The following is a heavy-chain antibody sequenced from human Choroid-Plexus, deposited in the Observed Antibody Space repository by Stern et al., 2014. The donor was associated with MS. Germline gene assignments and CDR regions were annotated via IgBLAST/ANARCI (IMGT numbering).Heavy chain of an antibody. CDR1: GYIFTGYY. CDR3: ARDQRGITIFGVVTDYYYLGMDV. J-gene: IGHJ6*02. V-gene: IGHV1-2*02. Sequence: VQLVESGAEVKKPGASVKVSCKTSGYIFTGYYIHWVRQAPGKGLEWMAWINTKRGGKKYSQKFQGRVTMSRDTSISTAYVELSSLTSDDTAVYYCARDQRGITIFGVVTDYYYLGMDVWGQGTTVTVSS. CDR2: INTKRGGK. D-gene: IGHD3-3*01.